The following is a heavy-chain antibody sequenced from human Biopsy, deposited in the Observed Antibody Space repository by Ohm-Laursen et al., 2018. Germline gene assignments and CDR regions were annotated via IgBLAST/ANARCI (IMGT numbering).Heavy chain of an antibody. D-gene: IGHD2/OR15-2a*01. CDR2: IYYSGST. Sequence: PGTLSLTCTVSGGSISSDYWSWIRQTPGKGLEWIGNIYYSGSTNYNPSLKSRVTISVDTSKNQFSLRLNSVTAADTAVYYCARATNSTGWPYYYFCGMDVWGQGTTVTVSS. CDR1: GGSISSDY. V-gene: IGHV4-59*01. CDR3: ARATNSTGWPYYYFCGMDV. J-gene: IGHJ6*02.